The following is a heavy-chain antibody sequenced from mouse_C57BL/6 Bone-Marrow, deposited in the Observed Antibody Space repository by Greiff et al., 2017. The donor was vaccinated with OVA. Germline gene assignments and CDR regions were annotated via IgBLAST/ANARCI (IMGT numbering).Heavy chain of an antibody. CDR3: ARLDAMDY. J-gene: IGHJ4*01. CDR1: GFTFSDFY. V-gene: IGHV5-12*01. Sequence: EVQRVESGGGLVQPGGSLKLSCAASGFTFSDFYMYWIRQTPEKRLEWVAYISNGGGSTYYPDTVKGRFTISRDNAKNTLYLKMSRLKAEDTAMYYCARLDAMDYWGRGTAVTVSS. CDR2: ISNGGGST.